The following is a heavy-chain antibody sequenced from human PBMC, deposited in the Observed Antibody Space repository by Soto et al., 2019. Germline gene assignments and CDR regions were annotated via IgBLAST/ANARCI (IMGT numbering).Heavy chain of an antibody. Sequence: SVKVSCKASGDTFSSYAISWVRQAPGKGLEWMGKIIPTFGRTNYAQKFQGRLTISADDSTSTAYMELSSLVSEDTAVYYCARDPLSSFAMDVWGQGTTVTVSS. D-gene: IGHD3-10*02. CDR3: ARDPLSSFAMDV. CDR2: IIPTFGRT. J-gene: IGHJ6*02. CDR1: GDTFSSYA. V-gene: IGHV1-69*13.